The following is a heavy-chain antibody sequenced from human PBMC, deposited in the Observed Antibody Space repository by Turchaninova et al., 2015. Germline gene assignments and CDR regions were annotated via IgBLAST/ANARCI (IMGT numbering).Heavy chain of an antibody. CDR2: STPSNGDT. D-gene: IGHD5-18*01. V-gene: IGHV1-46*01. CDR3: ARDLRLSDTAMVLFYFDY. CDR1: GYICTNES. J-gene: IGHJ4*02. Sequence: QVELVQSGAEVEKPGASVKVSCKACGYICTNESMHWVGQGPGQGHEWMGRSTPSNGDTRYAQKFQGRVTMTSDTSTSTVYMELSSLRSEDTAVYYCARDLRLSDTAMVLFYFDYWGQGTLVTVSS.